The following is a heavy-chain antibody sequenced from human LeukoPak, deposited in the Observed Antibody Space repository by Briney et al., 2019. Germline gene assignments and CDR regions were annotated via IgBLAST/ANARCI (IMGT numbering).Heavy chain of an antibody. CDR3: ATSYSSSWYPAQYYFDY. CDR1: GYTFTSYA. D-gene: IGHD6-13*01. J-gene: IGHJ4*02. Sequence: ASVKVSCKASGYTFTSYAMNWVRQAPGQGLEWMGWINTNTGNPTYAQGFTGRFVFSLDTSVSTAYLQISSLKAEDTAVYYRATSYSSSWYPAQYYFDYWGQGTLVTVSS. V-gene: IGHV7-4-1*02. CDR2: INTNTGNP.